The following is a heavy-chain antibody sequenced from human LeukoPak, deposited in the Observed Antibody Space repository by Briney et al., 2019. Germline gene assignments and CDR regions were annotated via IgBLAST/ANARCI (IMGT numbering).Heavy chain of an antibody. D-gene: IGHD2-21*01. CDR1: GFTFSGYP. J-gene: IGHJ4*02. Sequence: PGGSLRLSCAASGFTFSGYPIHWVRQAPGKGLEWVAVISYDGSNKYYADSVKGRFTISRDNSKNTLYLQMNSLRAEDTAVYYCARDDSSYFDYWGQGTLVTVSS. V-gene: IGHV3-30-3*01. CDR3: ARDDSSYFDY. CDR2: ISYDGSNK.